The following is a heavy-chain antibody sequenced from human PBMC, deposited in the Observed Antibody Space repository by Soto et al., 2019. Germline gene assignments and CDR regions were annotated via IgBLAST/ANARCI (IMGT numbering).Heavy chain of an antibody. J-gene: IGHJ1*01. CDR1: GGSISSYY. D-gene: IGHD6-19*01. CDR3: ARSSDSSGWYPEYFQH. Sequence: SETLSLTCTVSGGSISSYYWSWIRQPPGKGLEWIGYIYYSGSTNYNPSLKSRVTISVDTSKNQFSLKLSSVTAADTAVYSCARSSDSSGWYPEYFQHWGQGTLVTVSS. V-gene: IGHV4-59*01. CDR2: IYYSGST.